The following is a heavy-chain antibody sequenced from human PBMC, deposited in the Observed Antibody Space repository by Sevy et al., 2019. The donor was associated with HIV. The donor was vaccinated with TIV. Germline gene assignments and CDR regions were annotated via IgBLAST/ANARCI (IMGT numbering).Heavy chain of an antibody. CDR1: GFTFSDYY. V-gene: IGHV3-11*01. J-gene: IGHJ6*02. CDR3: ARRRRSIAAPIYYYYYGMDV. CDR2: ISSSGSTI. D-gene: IGHD6-6*01. Sequence: GGSLRLSCAASGFTFSDYYMSWIRQAPGKGLEWVSYISSSGSTIYYADSVKGRFTISRDNAKNSRYLQMNSLRAEDTAVYYCARRRRSIAAPIYYYYYGMDVWGQGTTVTVSS.